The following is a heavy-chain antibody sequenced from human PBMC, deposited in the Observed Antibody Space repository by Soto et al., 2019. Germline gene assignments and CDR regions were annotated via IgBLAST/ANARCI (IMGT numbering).Heavy chain of an antibody. J-gene: IGHJ6*02. D-gene: IGHD2-2*01. CDR3: AGYCISTSCFHGMDV. CDR2: IYYSGST. V-gene: IGHV4-31*03. Sequence: QVQLQESGPGLVKPSQTLSLTCTVSGGSISSGGYYWSWIRQHPGKGLEWIGYIYYSGSTYYNPSLKSRVTISVDTSKNQFSLKLSSVTAADTAVYYCAGYCISTSCFHGMDVWGQGTTVTVSS. CDR1: GGSISSGGYY.